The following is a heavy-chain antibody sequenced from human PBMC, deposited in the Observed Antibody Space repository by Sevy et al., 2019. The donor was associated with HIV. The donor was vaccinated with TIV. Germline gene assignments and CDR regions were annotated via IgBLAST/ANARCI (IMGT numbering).Heavy chain of an antibody. Sequence: SETLSLTCTVFGGSINSGNYYWSWIRQPAGKGLEWIGRIYTSGSTNYNPSLKSRVTISVDTSKNQFSLKLSSVTAADTAVYYCARESGDCSSTSCYEGVFDYWGQGTLVIVSS. CDR2: IYTSGST. J-gene: IGHJ4*02. CDR1: GGSINSGNYY. D-gene: IGHD2-2*01. V-gene: IGHV4-61*02. CDR3: ARESGDCSSTSCYEGVFDY.